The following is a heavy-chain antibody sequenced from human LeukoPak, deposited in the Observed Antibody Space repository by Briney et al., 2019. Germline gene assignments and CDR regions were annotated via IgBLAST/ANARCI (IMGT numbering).Heavy chain of an antibody. V-gene: IGHV3-7*04. CDR3: GRFTRSGDSVY. D-gene: IGHD7-27*01. J-gene: IGHJ4*02. CDR2: IKQDGSEK. CDR1: GFTFSSYW. Sequence: SGGSLRLSRAASGFTFSSYWMSWVRQAPGKGLEWVANIKQDGSEKQYVDSVKGRFAISRDNAENSLYLQMNSLKAEDTAVYYCGRFTRSGDSVYWGQVTVVTVSS.